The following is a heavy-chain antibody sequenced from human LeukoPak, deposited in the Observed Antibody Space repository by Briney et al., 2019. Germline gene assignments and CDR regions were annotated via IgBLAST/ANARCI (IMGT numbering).Heavy chain of an antibody. J-gene: IGHJ5*02. V-gene: IGHV1-46*01. CDR3: ARSDIVVAPAAIGSTFAFDP. Sequence: GASVKVSCKASGYTFTSYYMHWVRQAPGQGLEWMGIINPSGGGTSYAQKFQGRVTMTRDTSTSTVYMELSSLRSEDTAVYYCARSDIVVAPAAIGSTFAFDPWGQGTLVTVSS. D-gene: IGHD2-2*01. CDR2: INPSGGGT. CDR1: GYTFTSYY.